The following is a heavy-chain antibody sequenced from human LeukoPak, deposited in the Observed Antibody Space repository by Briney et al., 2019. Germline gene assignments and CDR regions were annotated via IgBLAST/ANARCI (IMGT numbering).Heavy chain of an antibody. D-gene: IGHD3-16*01. CDR2: SGSGTTL. V-gene: IGHV3-23*01. CDR3: ARAIYVSLDYYYGMDV. J-gene: IGHJ6*02. Sequence: SGSGTTLYYADSVKGRFTISRDNSKSTLYLQMNSLRAEDTAVYYCARAIYVSLDYYYGMDVWGQGTTVTVSS.